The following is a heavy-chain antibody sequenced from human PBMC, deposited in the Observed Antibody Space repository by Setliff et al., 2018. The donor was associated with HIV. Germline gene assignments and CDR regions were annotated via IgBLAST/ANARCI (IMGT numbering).Heavy chain of an antibody. CDR2: IAKTGST. V-gene: IGHV4-61*02. Sequence: SETLSLTCTVSGGSISSGIYYWSWIRQPAGKGLEWIGRIAKTGSTNYNPSLKSRLTISMDTSKNQFSLKLNSVTAADTAVYYCARDKVTDDAFDIWGQGTMVTVSS. CDR3: ARDKVTDDAFDI. D-gene: IGHD4-4*01. CDR1: GGSISSGIYY. J-gene: IGHJ3*02.